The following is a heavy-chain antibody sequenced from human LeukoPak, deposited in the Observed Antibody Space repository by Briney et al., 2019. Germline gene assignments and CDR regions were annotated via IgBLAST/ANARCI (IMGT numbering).Heavy chain of an antibody. CDR2: ISYDGSDK. Sequence: GGSLRLSCAASGFTFTSYTMHWVRQAPGKGLEWVTVISYDGSDKYYVDFVKGRFTISGDNSKNTLYLQMNSLRAEDTAMYYCARDLSGGGLDYWGQGTLVTVSS. V-gene: IGHV3-30-3*01. J-gene: IGHJ4*02. D-gene: IGHD3-16*01. CDR3: ARDLSGGGLDY. CDR1: GFTFTSYT.